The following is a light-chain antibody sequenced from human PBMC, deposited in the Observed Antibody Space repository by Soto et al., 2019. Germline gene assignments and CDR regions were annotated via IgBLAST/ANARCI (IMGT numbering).Light chain of an antibody. V-gene: IGKV1-5*01. CDR3: QQYNSSPLT. Sequence: DIQMTQSPSTLSASVGDRVTITCRANQSISSWLAWYQQKPGKAPKLLISEGSSLQSGVPSRFSGSGSGAAVTLAISSLQPDDLATYYWQQYNSSPLTFGGGTKVEI. J-gene: IGKJ4*02. CDR1: QSISSW. CDR2: EGS.